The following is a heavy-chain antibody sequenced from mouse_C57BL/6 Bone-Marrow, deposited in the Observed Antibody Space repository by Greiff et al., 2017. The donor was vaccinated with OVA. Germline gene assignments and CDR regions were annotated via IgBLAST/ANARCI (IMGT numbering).Heavy chain of an antibody. CDR2: SRNKANDYTT. CDR3: ARDATEDDYDVHWYFDV. D-gene: IGHD2-4*01. J-gene: IGHJ1*03. Sequence: EVKLMESGGGLVQSGRSLRLSCATSGFTFSDFYMEWVRQAPGKGLEWIAASRNKANDYTTEYSASVKGRFIVSRDTSQSILYLQMNALRAEDTAIYYCARDATEDDYDVHWYFDVWGTGTTVTVSS. V-gene: IGHV7-1*01. CDR1: GFTFSDFY.